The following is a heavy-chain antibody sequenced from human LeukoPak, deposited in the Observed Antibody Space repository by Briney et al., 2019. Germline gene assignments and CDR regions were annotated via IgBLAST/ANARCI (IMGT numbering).Heavy chain of an antibody. D-gene: IGHD3-22*01. J-gene: IGHJ6*03. CDR1: GGSFSGYY. CDR3: ARGRQEVSMIVVVMTAVSYYLDV. V-gene: IGHV4-34*01. CDR2: IKPSGRI. Sequence: PSETLSLTCAVYGGSFSGYYWTWIRQAPGKGLEWIGEIKPSGRIPYNPSLKTRLTISVDASKNQFSLNLRSLNAADTAVYYCARGRQEVSMIVVVMTAVSYYLDVWGKGTTVTVS.